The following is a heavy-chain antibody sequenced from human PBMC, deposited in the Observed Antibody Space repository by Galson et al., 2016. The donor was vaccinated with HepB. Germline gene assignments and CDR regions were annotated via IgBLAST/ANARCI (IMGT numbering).Heavy chain of an antibody. J-gene: IGHJ6*02. CDR3: AREVEGLDV. CDR2: ITSSGNYI. Sequence: LRLSCAASGFSFRTSVMNWVRQPPGKGLEWVSSITSSGNYIQFADSLKGRFTISRDNARNSLFLQMNSLRAEDTAVYYCAREVEGLDVWGQGTTVTVSS. CDR1: GFSFRTSV. V-gene: IGHV3-21*01.